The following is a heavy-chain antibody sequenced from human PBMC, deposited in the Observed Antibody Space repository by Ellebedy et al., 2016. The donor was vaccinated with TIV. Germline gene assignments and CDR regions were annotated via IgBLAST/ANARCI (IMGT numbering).Heavy chain of an antibody. Sequence: GGSLRLXXAASGFTFSSYAMSWVRQAPGKGLEWVSAISGSGGSTYYADSVKGRFTISRDNAKNSLYLQMNSLRAEDTALYYCAKGRRIAVAGVDYWGQGTLVTVSS. CDR1: GFTFSSYA. V-gene: IGHV3-23*01. CDR2: ISGSGGST. CDR3: AKGRRIAVAGVDY. J-gene: IGHJ4*02. D-gene: IGHD6-19*01.